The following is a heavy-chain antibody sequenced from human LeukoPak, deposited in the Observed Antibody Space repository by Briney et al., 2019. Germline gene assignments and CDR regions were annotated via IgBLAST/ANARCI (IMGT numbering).Heavy chain of an antibody. CDR2: ISGSGGST. D-gene: IGHD4/OR15-4a*01. Sequence: GGSLRLSCAASGFTFSSYAMSWVRQAPGRGLEWVSAISGSGGSTYYADSVKGRFTISRDNSKNTLYLQMNSVRAEDTAVDYCAKASTMVDHFDYWGQGTLVTVSS. J-gene: IGHJ4*02. CDR3: AKASTMVDHFDY. CDR1: GFTFSSYA. V-gene: IGHV3-23*01.